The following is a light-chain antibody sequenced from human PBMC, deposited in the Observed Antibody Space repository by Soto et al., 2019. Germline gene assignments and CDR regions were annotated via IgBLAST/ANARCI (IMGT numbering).Light chain of an antibody. CDR2: DAS. Sequence: EVVLTQAPDTLSLPPGERATLSCRASQSISSYLAWYQQKPGQAPRLLIYDASSRATGIPARFSGSGSGTDFTLTISSLEPEDCAGYYAQQLTDWPPQWTFGQGTKGEIK. CDR3: QQLTDWPPQWT. J-gene: IGKJ1*01. CDR1: QSISSY. V-gene: IGKV3-11*01.